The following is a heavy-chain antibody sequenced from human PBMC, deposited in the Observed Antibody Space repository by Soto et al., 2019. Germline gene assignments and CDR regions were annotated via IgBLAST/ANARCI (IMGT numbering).Heavy chain of an antibody. D-gene: IGHD2-15*01. CDR3: ARESPDVLGYCSGGSCYGWVY. CDR1: GFTFSSYE. J-gene: IGHJ4*02. CDR2: ISSSGSTI. Sequence: GGSLRLSXAASGFTFSSYEMNWVRQAPGKGLEWVSYISSSGSTIYYADSVKGRFTISRDNAKNSLYLQMNSLRAEDTAVYYCARESPDVLGYCSGGSCYGWVYWGQGTLVTVSS. V-gene: IGHV3-48*03.